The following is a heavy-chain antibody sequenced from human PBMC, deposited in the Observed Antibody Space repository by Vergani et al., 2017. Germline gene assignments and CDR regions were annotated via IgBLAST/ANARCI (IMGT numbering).Heavy chain of an antibody. CDR2: INPIDSKI. J-gene: IGHJ4*02. V-gene: IGHV5-51*01. Sequence: EVMLVQSGAEVKKPGESLKISCKYSGSSFISNEIAWVRQMSGKGLQWMGNINPIDSKIAYSPSFQGQAIMSLDKSITTAYLQWRSLKASDTAIYYCTRHVPCGDGACLHFDHWGQGTQVTVSS. D-gene: IGHD2-21*01. CDR1: GSSFISNE. CDR3: TRHVPCGDGACLHFDH.